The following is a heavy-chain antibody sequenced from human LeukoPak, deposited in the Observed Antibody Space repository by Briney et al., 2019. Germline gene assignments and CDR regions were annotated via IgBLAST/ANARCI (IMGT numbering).Heavy chain of an antibody. CDR3: ARASSYYDSSGYYL. J-gene: IGHJ4*02. V-gene: IGHV3-23*01. CDR1: GFTFSNYP. Sequence: GGSLRLSCAVAGFTFSNYPMSWVRQAPGKGLEWVSAISGGSTFYADSVKGRFTISRDNSKNTLYLQIDSLRAEDTAVYYCARASSYYDSSGYYLWGQGTLVTVSS. D-gene: IGHD3-22*01. CDR2: ISGGST.